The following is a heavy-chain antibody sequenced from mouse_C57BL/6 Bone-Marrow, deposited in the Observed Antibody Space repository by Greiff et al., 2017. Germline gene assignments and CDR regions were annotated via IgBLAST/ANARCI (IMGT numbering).Heavy chain of an antibody. CDR2: INPGSGGT. CDR3: AEGWYYYAMDY. J-gene: IGHJ4*01. Sequence: QVQLQQSGAELVRPGTSVKVSCKASGYAFTNYLIEWVKQRPGQGLEWIGVINPGSGGTNYNEKFKGKATLTADKSSSTAYMQLSSLTSEDSAVYFCAEGWYYYAMDYWGQGTSVTVSS. V-gene: IGHV1-54*01. CDR1: GYAFTNYL. D-gene: IGHD3-3*01.